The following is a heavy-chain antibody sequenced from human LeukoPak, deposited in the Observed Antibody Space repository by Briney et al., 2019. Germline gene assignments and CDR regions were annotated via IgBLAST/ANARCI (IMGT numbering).Heavy chain of an antibody. CDR1: GGSISSYY. Sequence: SETLSLTCTVSGGSISSYYWSWIRQPPGKGLEWIGYIYYSGSTNYNPSLKSRVTISVDTSKNQFSLKLSSVTAADTAVYYCARDSSGWAGGRNLRMSAYYYYMDVWGKGTTVAVSS. V-gene: IGHV4-59*01. CDR3: ARDSSGWAGGRNLRMSAYYYYMDV. D-gene: IGHD6-19*01. CDR2: IYYSGST. J-gene: IGHJ6*03.